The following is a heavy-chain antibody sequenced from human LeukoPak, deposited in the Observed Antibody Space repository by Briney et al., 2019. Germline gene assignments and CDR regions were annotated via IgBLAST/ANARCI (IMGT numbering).Heavy chain of an antibody. V-gene: IGHV3-23*01. CDR1: GFTLSSYS. J-gene: IGHJ5*02. CDR2: IGGNSVPT. D-gene: IGHD2-2*03. CDR3: AKHLSGYCNTASEKRFDT. Sequence: GGSLRLSCAASGFTLSSYSMNWVRPAPGKGLEWVSGIGGNSVPTVYADSVKGRFTISRDNSKSIVYLQMDSLRVEDTAVYYCAKHLSGYCNTASEKRFDTWGQGTLVTVSS.